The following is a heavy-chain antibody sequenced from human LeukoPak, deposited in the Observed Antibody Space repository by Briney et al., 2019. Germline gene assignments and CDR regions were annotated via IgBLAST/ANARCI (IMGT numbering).Heavy chain of an antibody. CDR1: GGTFSSYA. CDR3: ARVRVAGTGYFDY. V-gene: IGHV1-69*13. CDR2: IIPIFGTA. J-gene: IGHJ4*02. Sequence: SVKVSCKASGGTFSSYAISWVRQAPGQGLEWMGGIIPIFGTANYAQKFQGRVTITADESTGTAYMELSSLRSEDTAVYYCARVRVAGTGYFDYWGQGTLVTVSS. D-gene: IGHD6-19*01.